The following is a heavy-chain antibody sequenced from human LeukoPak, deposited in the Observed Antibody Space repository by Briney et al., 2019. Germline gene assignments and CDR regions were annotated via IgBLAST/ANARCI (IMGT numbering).Heavy chain of an antibody. D-gene: IGHD5-18*01. Sequence: PSETLSLTCAVYGGSFSGYYWSWIRQAPGKGLEWIGSFYYGVTTYYNASLKTRVTISENTSKNQFSLRLTSVTAADTAVYYCVRDASAMALYYWGQGTLVTVSS. CDR1: GGSFSGYY. CDR2: FYYGVTT. V-gene: IGHV4-34*01. CDR3: VRDASAMALYY. J-gene: IGHJ4*02.